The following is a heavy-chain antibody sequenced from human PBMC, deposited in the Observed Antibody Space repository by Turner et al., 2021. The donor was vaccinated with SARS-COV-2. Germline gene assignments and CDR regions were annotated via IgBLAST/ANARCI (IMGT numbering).Heavy chain of an antibody. CDR3: ARLVRRAEYYFDY. CDR1: GGSISSSSYY. V-gene: IGHV4-39*01. D-gene: IGHD3-10*01. J-gene: IGHJ4*02. CDR2: IYYSGST. Sequence: QLQLQESAPGLVKPSETLSLTSTVSGGSISSSSYYWGWIRQPPGKGLEWVGGIYYSGSTDYNPSHKGRVTISVDTSKDKFSLKLSSVTAADTAVYYCARLVRRAEYYFDYWGQGTLVTVSS.